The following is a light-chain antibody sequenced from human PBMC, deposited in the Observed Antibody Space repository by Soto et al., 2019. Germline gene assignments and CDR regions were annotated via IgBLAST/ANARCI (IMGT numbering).Light chain of an antibody. V-gene: IGKV3-20*01. CDR1: QSVSSSY. J-gene: IGKJ3*01. CDR3: QQYGSSPRFT. CDR2: GAS. Sequence: EIVLTQSPGTLSLSPGERATLSCRASQSVSSSYLAWYQQKPGQAPRLLIYGASSRATGIPDRFSGSGSGTDFALPISRLEPEDFAVYYCQQYGSSPRFTFGPGTKVDI.